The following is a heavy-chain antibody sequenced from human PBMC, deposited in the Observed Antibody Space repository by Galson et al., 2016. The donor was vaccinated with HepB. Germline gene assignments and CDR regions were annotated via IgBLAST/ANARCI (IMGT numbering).Heavy chain of an antibody. CDR2: IDTSSTYI. Sequence: SLRLSCAASGFTFSTYNMNWVRQAPGKGLEWVSTIDTSSTYIYYADSVKGRFTVSRDNAKNSVYLQMNSLRVEDTAVYYCARDPHYFKYWGQGTLVIVSS. V-gene: IGHV3-21*04. CDR1: GFTFSTYN. CDR3: ARDPHYFKY. J-gene: IGHJ1*01.